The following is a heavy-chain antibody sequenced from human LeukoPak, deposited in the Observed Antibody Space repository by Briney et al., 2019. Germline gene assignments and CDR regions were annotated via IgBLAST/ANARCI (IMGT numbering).Heavy chain of an antibody. D-gene: IGHD3-10*01. J-gene: IGHJ6*02. CDR1: GGSFSGYY. CDR3: ARGRVHQLLWFGESAPGGYYYYGMDV. V-gene: IGHV4-34*01. CDR2: INHSGST. Sequence: PSETLSLTCAVYGGSFSGYYWSWIRQPPGKGLEWIGEINHSGSTNYNPSLKSRVTISVDTSKNQFSLKLSSVTAADTAVYYCARGRVHQLLWFGESAPGGYYYYGMDVWGQGTTVTVSS.